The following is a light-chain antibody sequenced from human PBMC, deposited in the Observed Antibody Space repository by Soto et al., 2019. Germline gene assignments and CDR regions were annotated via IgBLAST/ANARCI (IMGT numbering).Light chain of an antibody. V-gene: IGKV4-1*01. CDR2: WAS. Sequence: DIVMTQSPDSLAVSLGERATINCKSSQSVLYSSDNKNYLAWYQQKPGQSPNLLIYWASTRESGVPDRFSGSGSGTDFTLTISSLQAEDVAVYYCQQYYTIPQTFGQGTKLEIK. CDR3: QQYYTIPQT. CDR1: QSVLYSSDNKNY. J-gene: IGKJ2*01.